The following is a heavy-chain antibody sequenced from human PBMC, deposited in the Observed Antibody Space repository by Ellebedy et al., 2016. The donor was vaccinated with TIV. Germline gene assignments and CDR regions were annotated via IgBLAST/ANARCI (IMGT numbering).Heavy chain of an antibody. CDR2: INPSGGST. CDR1: GYTFTSYY. V-gene: IGHV1-46*01. Sequence: ASVKVSCKASGYTFTSYYMHWVRQAPGQGLEWMGIINPSGGSTSYAQKFQGRVTMTRDTSTSTVYMELSSLRSEDTAMYYCARDFKGYFFGSGNSYYNAWLLDYWGQGTLVTVSS. J-gene: IGHJ4*02. D-gene: IGHD3-10*01. CDR3: ARDFKGYFFGSGNSYYNAWLLDY.